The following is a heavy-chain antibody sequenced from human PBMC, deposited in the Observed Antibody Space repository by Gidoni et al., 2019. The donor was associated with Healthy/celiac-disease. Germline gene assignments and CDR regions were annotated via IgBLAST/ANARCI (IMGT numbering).Heavy chain of an antibody. CDR1: RFTFGSYG. J-gene: IGHJ6*02. D-gene: IGHD3-16*01. V-gene: IGHV3-33*01. CDR2: IWYDGSNK. CDR3: ARGRATGYYDYVWGSYDYGMDV. Sequence: QVQLVESGGGVVQPGRSLSLRCAASRFTFGSYGPAWVPPAPGKARGKGVEWVAVIWYDGSNKYYADSVKGRFTISRDNSKNTLYLQMNSLRAEDTAVYYCARGRATGYYDYVWGSYDYGMDVWGQGTTVTVSS.